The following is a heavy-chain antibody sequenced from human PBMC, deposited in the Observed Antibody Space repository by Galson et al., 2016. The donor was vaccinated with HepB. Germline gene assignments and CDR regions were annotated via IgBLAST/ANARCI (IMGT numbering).Heavy chain of an antibody. Sequence: PALVKPTQTLTLTCTFSGFSLSTSGVGVGWIRQPTGKALEWLALIYWDDDKRYSPSLKTRLIITKDTPKNQVVLTMTNMDPVDTATYYCAHRRGSGSPWAYGAFDIWGQGTMVTVAS. CDR2: IYWDDDK. V-gene: IGHV2-5*02. J-gene: IGHJ3*02. CDR1: GFSLSTSGVG. CDR3: AHRRGSGSPWAYGAFDI. D-gene: IGHD1-26*01.